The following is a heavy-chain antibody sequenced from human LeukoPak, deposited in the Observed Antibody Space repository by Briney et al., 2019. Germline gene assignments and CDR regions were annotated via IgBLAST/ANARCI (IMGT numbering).Heavy chain of an antibody. D-gene: IGHD3-9*01. CDR2: ISSSSSYI. J-gene: IGHJ4*02. Sequence: GGSLRLSCAASGFTFSSYSMNWVRQAPGKGLEWVSSISSSSSYIYYADPVKGRFTISRDNAKNSLYLQMNSLRAEDTAVYYCARPSLTGYYYFDYWGQGTLVTVSS. V-gene: IGHV3-21*01. CDR3: ARPSLTGYYYFDY. CDR1: GFTFSSYS.